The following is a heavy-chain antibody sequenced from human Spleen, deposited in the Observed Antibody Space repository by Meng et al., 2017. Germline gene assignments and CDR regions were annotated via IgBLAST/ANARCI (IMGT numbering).Heavy chain of an antibody. J-gene: IGHJ4*02. V-gene: IGHV4-4*02. Sequence: WVRQAPGKGLEWIGEIYHIGSTNYNPSLKSRVTILVDKSKNQFSLNLSSMTAADTAVYYCARVGDSADSMDYWGQGTLVTVSS. CDR3: ARVGDSADSMDY. D-gene: IGHD2-21*01. CDR2: IYHIGST.